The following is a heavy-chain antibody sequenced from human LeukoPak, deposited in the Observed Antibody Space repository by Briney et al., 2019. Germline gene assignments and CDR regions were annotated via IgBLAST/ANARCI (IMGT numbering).Heavy chain of an antibody. CDR1: GFTFSSYG. J-gene: IGHJ4*02. CDR3: ASGRYGSGSYEFDY. CDR2: ISYYGSNK. D-gene: IGHD3-10*01. V-gene: IGHV3-30*03. Sequence: GGSLTLSCAASGFTFSSYGMHWVRQAPGKGRGWVAVISYYGSNKYYADSVKGRFTISRDNSKNTLYLQMNSLRAEDTAVYYCASGRYGSGSYEFDYWGQGTLVTVSS.